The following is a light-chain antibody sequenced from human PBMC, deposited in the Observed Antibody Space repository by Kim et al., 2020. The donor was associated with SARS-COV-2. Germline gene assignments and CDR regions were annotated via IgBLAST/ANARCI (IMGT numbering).Light chain of an antibody. J-gene: IGKJ1*01. V-gene: IGKV1-5*03. CDR3: QQYRSYPWT. Sequence: DTQMTQSPSTLSASVGDRVIITCRASQGIDSWLAWYQQRPGRAPNLLIYQASILESGVPSRFSGSGSGTDFTLTISSLQPDDFATYYCQQYRSYPWTFGQRTKVDIK. CDR2: QAS. CDR1: QGIDSW.